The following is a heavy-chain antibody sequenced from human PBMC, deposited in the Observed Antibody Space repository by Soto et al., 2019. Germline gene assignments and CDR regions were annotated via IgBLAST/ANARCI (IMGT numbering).Heavy chain of an antibody. J-gene: IGHJ4*02. V-gene: IGHV4-34*12. CDR1: DVSFTDNY. CDR2: IFHTGNT. CDR3: ARAPRGNYGYPSYFDY. D-gene: IGHD3-10*01. Sequence: SETLSLTCAVDDVSFTDNYWSWIRQPPEKGLEWIGEIFHTGNTYYKPSLESRATISVDTSKSQFSLRLTSVTAADTAVYYCARAPRGNYGYPSYFDYWGQGTLVTVSS.